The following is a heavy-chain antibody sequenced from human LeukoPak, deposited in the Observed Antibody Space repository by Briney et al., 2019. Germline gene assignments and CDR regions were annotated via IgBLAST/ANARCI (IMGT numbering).Heavy chain of an antibody. CDR2: VHYSGTT. D-gene: IGHD4-23*01. CDR1: DGSITNND. CDR3: ARDNWGLSTVVTPGGYYYMDV. V-gene: IGHV4-59*01. Sequence: SETLSLTCTVSDGSITNNDWSWVRQTPGKGLEFIGYVHYSGTTNYNPSLRSRVTISIDTSRKHFFLKLKSVTAADTAVYYCARDNWGLSTVVTPGGYYYMDVWGKGTTVTVSS. J-gene: IGHJ6*03.